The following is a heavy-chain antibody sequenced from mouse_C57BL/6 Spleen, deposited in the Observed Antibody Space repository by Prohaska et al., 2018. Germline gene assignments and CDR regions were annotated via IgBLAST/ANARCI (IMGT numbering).Heavy chain of an antibody. CDR3: ARHYDYLYAMDY. J-gene: IGHJ4*01. D-gene: IGHD2-4*01. Sequence: QVQLQQPGAELVMPGASVKLSCKASGYTFTSYWMHWVKQRPGQGPDWIGKIVPSVSYSNYHQKFKGKSTITVYKSSSTAYMQLSSLTSEDSAVYYCARHYDYLYAMDYWGQGTSVTVSS. V-gene: IGHV1-69*01. CDR1: GYTFTSYW. CDR2: IVPSVSYS.